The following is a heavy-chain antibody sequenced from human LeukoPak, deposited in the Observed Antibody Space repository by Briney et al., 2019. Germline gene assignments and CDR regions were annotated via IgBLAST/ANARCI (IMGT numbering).Heavy chain of an antibody. Sequence: PSETLSLTCAVYGGSFSGYYWSWIRQPPGKGLEWIGEINHSGSTNYNPSLKSRVTISVDTSKNQFSLKLSSVTAADTAVYYCARAPGDYGDSGHFDYWGQGTLVTVSS. CDR1: GGSFSGYY. J-gene: IGHJ4*02. CDR3: ARAPGDYGDSGHFDY. CDR2: INHSGST. D-gene: IGHD4-17*01. V-gene: IGHV4-34*01.